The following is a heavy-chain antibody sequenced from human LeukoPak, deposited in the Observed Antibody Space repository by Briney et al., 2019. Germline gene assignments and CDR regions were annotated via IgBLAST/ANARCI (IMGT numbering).Heavy chain of an antibody. J-gene: IGHJ4*02. CDR1: GGTFSSYA. Sequence: SVKVSCKAPGGTFSSYAISWVRQAPGQGLEWMGGIIPIFGTANYAQKFQGRVTITADESTSTAYMELSSLRSEDTAVYYCARESAAAGTFVNWGQGTLVTVSS. D-gene: IGHD6-13*01. CDR2: IIPIFGTA. CDR3: ARESAAAGTFVN. V-gene: IGHV1-69*13.